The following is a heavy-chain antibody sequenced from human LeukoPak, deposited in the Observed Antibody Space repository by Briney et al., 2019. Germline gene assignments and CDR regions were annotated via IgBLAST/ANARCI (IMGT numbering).Heavy chain of an antibody. CDR2: IYYSGST. CDR3: ARRRGFGEFWPFDY. V-gene: IGHV4-39*07. Sequence: SETLSLTCTVSGGSISSTTYYWGWIRQPPGKGLEWIGSIYYSGSTHYNPSLKSRVTISVDTSKNQFSLRLSSVTAADTAVYYCARRRGFGEFWPFDYWGQGTLVTVSS. D-gene: IGHD3-10*01. J-gene: IGHJ4*02. CDR1: GGSISSTTYY.